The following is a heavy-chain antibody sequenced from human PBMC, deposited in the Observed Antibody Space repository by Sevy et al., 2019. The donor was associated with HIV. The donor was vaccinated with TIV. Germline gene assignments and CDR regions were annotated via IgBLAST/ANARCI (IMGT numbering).Heavy chain of an antibody. CDR3: ARAYCSGGRCYSLAY. CDR2: ISPHNGDT. Sequence: ASVNVSCKISGYTFSTYRITWVRQAPGQGLEWMGWISPHNGDTNYAQKLQDRITMITDTSTNTAFMELTSLRSDDTAVYYCARAYCSGGRCYSLAYWGQGTLVTVSS. CDR1: GYTFSTYR. D-gene: IGHD2-15*01. J-gene: IGHJ4*02. V-gene: IGHV1-18*01.